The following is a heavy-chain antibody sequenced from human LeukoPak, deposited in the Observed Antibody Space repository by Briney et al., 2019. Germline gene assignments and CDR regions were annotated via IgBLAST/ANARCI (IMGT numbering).Heavy chain of an antibody. J-gene: IGHJ3*02. CDR2: IIPIFGTA. V-gene: IGHV1-69*13. Sequence: SVKVSCKASGGTFSSYAISWVRQAPGQGLEWMGGIIPIFGTADYAQKFQGRVTITADESTSTAYMELSSLRSEDTAVYYCARDEAYYGSGSYYNPIDAFDIWGQGTMVTVSS. CDR1: GGTFSSYA. CDR3: ARDEAYYGSGSYYNPIDAFDI. D-gene: IGHD3-10*01.